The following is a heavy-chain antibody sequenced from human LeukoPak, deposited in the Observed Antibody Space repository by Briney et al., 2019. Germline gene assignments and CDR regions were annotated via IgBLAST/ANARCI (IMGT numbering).Heavy chain of an antibody. Sequence: LSGGSLRLSCAASRFTFTSYVMTWVRQAPGKGLEWVSAISGSGDSTYYADSVKGRFTISRDNSRNTLYLHMNSLRAEDTAVYYCAKNRNWNDVVFDYWGQGTLVTVSS. CDR2: ISGSGDST. CDR3: AKNRNWNDVVFDY. CDR1: RFTFTSYV. J-gene: IGHJ4*02. V-gene: IGHV3-23*01. D-gene: IGHD1-1*01.